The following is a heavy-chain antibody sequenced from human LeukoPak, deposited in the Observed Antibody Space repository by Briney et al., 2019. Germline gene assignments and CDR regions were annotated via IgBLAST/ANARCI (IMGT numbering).Heavy chain of an antibody. Sequence: SETLSPTCTVSGGSISPNYWTWIRQSPGKGLEWIGFIYYTGTTNYNPSLKSRVTISIDTSKSRFSLKLSSLTAADTAVYYCARLLDYDSSGYPDTFDIWGQGTMVTVSS. D-gene: IGHD3-22*01. CDR1: GGSISPNY. V-gene: IGHV4-59*01. CDR2: IYYTGTT. J-gene: IGHJ3*02. CDR3: ARLLDYDSSGYPDTFDI.